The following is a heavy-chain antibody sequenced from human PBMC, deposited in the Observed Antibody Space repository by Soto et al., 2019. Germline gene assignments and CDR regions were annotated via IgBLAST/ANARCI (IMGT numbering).Heavy chain of an antibody. CDR1: GFTFSTYG. CDR2: MSYDGTKQ. J-gene: IGHJ4*02. D-gene: IGHD6-13*01. Sequence: PGGSLRLSCAASGFTFSTYGMHWVRQAPGKGLEWVAAMSYDGTKQYYVDSVKGRFTISRDNSRNTLFLQLNSLRDEDAAVYHCAKEYGSTWIDHWGQGTPVTVSS. V-gene: IGHV3-30*18. CDR3: AKEYGSTWIDH.